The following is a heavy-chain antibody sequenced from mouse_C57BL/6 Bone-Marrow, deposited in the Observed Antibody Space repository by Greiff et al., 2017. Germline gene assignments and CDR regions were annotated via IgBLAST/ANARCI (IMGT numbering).Heavy chain of an antibody. J-gene: IGHJ4*01. V-gene: IGHV1-61*01. Sequence: QVQLQQPGAELVRPGSSVKLSCQASGYTFTRYWMDWVQQRPGHGLEWIGNIYPSDSETHYHQKFKDKATLTVDTASSTAYMQLSSLTSEDSAVYYCARWVDYWGQGTSVTVSS. CDR1: GYTFTRYW. CDR2: IYPSDSET. CDR3: ARWVDY.